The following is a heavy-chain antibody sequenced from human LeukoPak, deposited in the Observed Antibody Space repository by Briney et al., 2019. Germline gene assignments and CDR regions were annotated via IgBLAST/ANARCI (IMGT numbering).Heavy chain of an antibody. J-gene: IGHJ4*02. D-gene: IGHD3-22*01. CDR1: GFTFSSYS. V-gene: IGHV3-21*01. CDR2: ISSSSSYI. CDR3: ARDRGSSGGSSGYHY. Sequence: GGSLRLSCAASGFTFSSYSMNWVRQAPGKGLEWVSSISSSSSYIYYADSVKGRFTISRDNAKNSLYLQMNSLRAEDTAVYYCARDRGSSGGSSGYHYWGQGTLVPVSS.